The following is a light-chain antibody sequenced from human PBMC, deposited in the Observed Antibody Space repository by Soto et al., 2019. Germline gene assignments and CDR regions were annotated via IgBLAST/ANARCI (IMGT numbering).Light chain of an antibody. CDR3: QSYDSDLSAWV. V-gene: IGLV1-40*01. J-gene: IGLJ3*02. Sequence: QSVLTQPPSVSGAPGQRVTISCTGSSSNIGANYDVHWYQHRPGTAPKLLIFGNNNRPSGVPDRFSGSKSGTSASLAITGLQAEDEAAYYCQSYDSDLSAWVFGGGTKVTVL. CDR1: SSNIGANYD. CDR2: GNN.